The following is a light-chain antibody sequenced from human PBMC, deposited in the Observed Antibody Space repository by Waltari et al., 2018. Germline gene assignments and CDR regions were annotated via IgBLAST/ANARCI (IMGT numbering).Light chain of an antibody. CDR2: GAS. J-gene: IGKJ3*01. CDR3: QQSFLAPFT. V-gene: IGKV1-39*01. Sequence: DIQMTQSPSSLSASVGDRVTIACRASKSIGIYLNWYQFKPGQAPKLLIYGASKLHTGVPSRFSGSGSETDFTLSVTGLQPEDFATYYCQQSFLAPFTFGPGTRVEVK. CDR1: KSIGIY.